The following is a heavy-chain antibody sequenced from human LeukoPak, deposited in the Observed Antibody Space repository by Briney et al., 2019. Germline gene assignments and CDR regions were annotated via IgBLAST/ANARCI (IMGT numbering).Heavy chain of an antibody. Sequence: SETLSLTCTVSGGSISSGGYDWSWIRQHPGKGLEWIGYIYYSGSTYYNPSLKSRVTISVDTSKNQFSLKLSSVTAADTAVYYCARAYQLPYYFDYWGQGTLVTVSS. D-gene: IGHD2-2*01. J-gene: IGHJ4*02. CDR2: IYYSGST. V-gene: IGHV4-31*03. CDR1: GGSISSGGYD. CDR3: ARAYQLPYYFDY.